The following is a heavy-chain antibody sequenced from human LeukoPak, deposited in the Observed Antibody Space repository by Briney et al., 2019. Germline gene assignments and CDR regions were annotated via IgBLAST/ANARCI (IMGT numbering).Heavy chain of an antibody. D-gene: IGHD4-17*01. CDR1: GFTFSSYG. CDR3: ARDHSYGDYLAGAFDI. CDR2: ISHDGSNK. J-gene: IGHJ3*02. V-gene: IGHV3-30*03. Sequence: GGSLRLSCAASGFTFSSYGMHWVRQAPGKGLEWVAVISHDGSNKYYADSVKGRFTISRDNAKNSLYLQMNSLRAEDTAVYYCARDHSYGDYLAGAFDIWGQGTMVTVSS.